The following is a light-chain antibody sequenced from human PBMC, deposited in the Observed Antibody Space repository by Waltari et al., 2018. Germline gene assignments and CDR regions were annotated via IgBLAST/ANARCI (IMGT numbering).Light chain of an antibody. V-gene: IGLV2-14*01. J-gene: IGLJ2*01. CDR1: SSDVGGYNY. CDR2: DVT. CDR3: SSYTSSSTPL. Sequence: QSALTQPASVSGSPGQSITISCTGTSSDVGGYNYVSWYQQHPGKAPKLMIFDVTERPSGVSIRFSGSKSRNTASLTISGLQAEDEADYYCSSYTSSSTPLFGGGTKLTVL.